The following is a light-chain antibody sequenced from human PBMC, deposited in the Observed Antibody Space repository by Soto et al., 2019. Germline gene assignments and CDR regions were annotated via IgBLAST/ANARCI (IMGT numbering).Light chain of an antibody. J-gene: IGKJ1*01. CDR1: QSVSSY. Sequence: EIVLTQSPATLSLSPGERATLSCRASQSVSSYLAWYQQKPGQAPRLLIYDASNRATGIPARFSGSGSGTNFALTISRLEPEDFALYYCHQYASSFGTFGQGTKVDIK. V-gene: IGKV3-11*01. CDR3: HQYASSFGT. CDR2: DAS.